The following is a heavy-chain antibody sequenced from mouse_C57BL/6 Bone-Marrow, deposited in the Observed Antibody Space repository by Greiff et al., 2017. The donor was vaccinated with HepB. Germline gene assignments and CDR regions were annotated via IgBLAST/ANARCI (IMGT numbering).Heavy chain of an antibody. J-gene: IGHJ3*01. V-gene: IGHV1-81*01. Sequence: QVQLQQSGAELARPGASVKLSCKASGYTFTSYGISWVKQRTGQGLEWIGEIYPRSGNTYYNEKFKGKATLTADKSSSTAYMKLRSLTSEDSAVYFCAIDVAFYCGYGFAYWGQGTLVTVSA. D-gene: IGHD2-2*01. CDR2: IYPRSGNT. CDR1: GYTFTSYG. CDR3: AIDVAFYCGYGFAY.